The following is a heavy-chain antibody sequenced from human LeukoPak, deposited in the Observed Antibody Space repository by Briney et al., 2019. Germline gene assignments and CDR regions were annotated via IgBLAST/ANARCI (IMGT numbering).Heavy chain of an antibody. V-gene: IGHV4-59*01. D-gene: IGHD5-24*01. J-gene: IGHJ4*02. CDR1: GGSLSSYY. CDR3: ARRDCYTFDY. CDR2: IYYSGST. Sequence: SETLSLTCTVSGGSLSSYYWSWIRQPPGKGLEWIGYIYYSGSTNYNPSLKSRVTISVDTSKNQFSLKLSSVTAADTAVYYFARRDCYTFDYWGQGTLVTVSS.